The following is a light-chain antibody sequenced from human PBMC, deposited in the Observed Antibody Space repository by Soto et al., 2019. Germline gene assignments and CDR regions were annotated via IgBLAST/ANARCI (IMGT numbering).Light chain of an antibody. Sequence: QSALTQPASVSGSPGQSITISCTGTSSDVGGYDYVSWYQHHPGKAPKLMIYDVTNRPSRVSNRFSGSKSGNTASLTISGLQAEDDGDYYCSSYTTSSTIHVVFGGGTKLTVL. J-gene: IGLJ2*01. V-gene: IGLV2-14*03. CDR2: DVT. CDR3: SSYTTSSTIHVV. CDR1: SSDVGGYDY.